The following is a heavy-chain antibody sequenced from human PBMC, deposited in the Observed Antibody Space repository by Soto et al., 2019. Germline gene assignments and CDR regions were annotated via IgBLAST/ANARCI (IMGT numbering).Heavy chain of an antibody. D-gene: IGHD6-19*01. CDR3: ARAFSSLTYAFDF. Sequence: GGSLRLSCAASGFTFDAYAMSWVRQTPGKGLEWVSKISSSSRTIYDADSVKGRFTISRDNAKNTLYLQMNSLRAEDTAVYYCARAFSSLTYAFDFWGQGTMVTVS. V-gene: IGHV3-11*01. CDR2: ISSSSRTI. CDR1: GFTFDAYA. J-gene: IGHJ3*01.